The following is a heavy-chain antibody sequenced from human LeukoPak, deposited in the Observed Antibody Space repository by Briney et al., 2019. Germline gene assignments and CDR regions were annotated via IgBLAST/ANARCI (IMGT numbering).Heavy chain of an antibody. J-gene: IGHJ4*02. CDR1: GFQFSTYG. D-gene: IGHD7-27*01. V-gene: IGHV3-33*01. CDR2: IWYDGSNK. Sequence: GGSLRLSCVASGFQFSTYGMHWVRQAPGRGLEGVGVIWYDGSNKIYAESVKGRFTLSRDNSKNTLYLQMNTLRAEDTAVYYCARDRSWGSQGYFDYWGQGTLVTVSS. CDR3: ARDRSWGSQGYFDY.